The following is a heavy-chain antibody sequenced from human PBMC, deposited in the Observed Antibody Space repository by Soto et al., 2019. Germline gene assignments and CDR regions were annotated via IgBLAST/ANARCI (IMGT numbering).Heavy chain of an antibody. CDR1: GYTLTSYG. CDR2: ISAYNGKT. J-gene: IGHJ3*02. CDR3: ARIIWAFDN. V-gene: IGHV1-18*01. D-gene: IGHD3-16*01. Sequence: QVQLVQSGAEVKKPGASVNVSCKGSGYTLTSYGISWVRQAPGEGLEWMGWISAYNGKTDYAQKFQGRVTMTTDTSTSTAYMELRTLRSDDTALYYCARIIWAFDNWGQGTMVTVSS.